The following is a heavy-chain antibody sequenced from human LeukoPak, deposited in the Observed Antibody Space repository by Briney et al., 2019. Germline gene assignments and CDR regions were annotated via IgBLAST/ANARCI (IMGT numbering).Heavy chain of an antibody. CDR3: ARGGDIVVVPAAMDYYYGMDV. CDR2: INKDGGEK. CDR1: GFTFSSYW. Sequence: PGGSLRLSCAASGFTFSSYWMSWVRQAPGKGLEWVANINKDGGEKYYVDSVKGRFTISRDNAKNSLYLQMNSLRAEDTAVYYCARGGDIVVVPAAMDYYYGMDVWGQGTTVTVSS. D-gene: IGHD2-2*01. V-gene: IGHV3-7*01. J-gene: IGHJ6*02.